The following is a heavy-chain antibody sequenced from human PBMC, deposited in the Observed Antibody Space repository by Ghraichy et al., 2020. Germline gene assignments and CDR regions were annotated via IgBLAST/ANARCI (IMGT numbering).Heavy chain of an antibody. V-gene: IGHV1-2*02. Sequence: ASVKVSCKASGYTFTGYYMHWVRQAPGQGLEWMGWINPNSGGTNYAQKFQGRVTMTRDTSISTAYMELSRLRSDDTAVYYCARGPDVYNWNSNWFDPWGQGTLVTVAS. CDR2: INPNSGGT. J-gene: IGHJ5*02. CDR1: GYTFTGYY. D-gene: IGHD1-1*01. CDR3: ARGPDVYNWNSNWFDP.